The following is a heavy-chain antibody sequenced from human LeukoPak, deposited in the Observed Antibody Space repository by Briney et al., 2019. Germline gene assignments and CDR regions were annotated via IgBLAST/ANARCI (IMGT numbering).Heavy chain of an antibody. J-gene: IGHJ6*03. CDR3: TTGFLHGSGSYYTPSYYYYYMDV. D-gene: IGHD3-10*01. CDR2: IKSKTDGGTT. Sequence: GGSLRLSCAASGLTFSNAWMSWVRQAPGKGLEWVGRIKSKTDGGTTDYAAPVKGRFTISRDDSKNTLYLQMNSLKAEDTAVYYCTTGFLHGSGSYYTPSYYYYYMDVWGKGSTVTISS. CDR1: GLTFSNAW. V-gene: IGHV3-15*01.